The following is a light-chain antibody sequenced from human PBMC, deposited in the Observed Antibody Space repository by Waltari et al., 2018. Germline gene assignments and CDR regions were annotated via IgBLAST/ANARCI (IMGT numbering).Light chain of an antibody. CDR2: EGT. V-gene: IGLV2-23*01. Sequence: QSALTQPASVSGSPGQSITISCTATGGDVGSYNLVSWYHRRPGKAPKLMIYEGTKRPSGVSNRFSGSKSGNTASLTISGLQAEDEADYYCSSYAGTGTLVFGGGTKLTVL. CDR1: GGDVGSYNL. J-gene: IGLJ2*01. CDR3: SSYAGTGTLV.